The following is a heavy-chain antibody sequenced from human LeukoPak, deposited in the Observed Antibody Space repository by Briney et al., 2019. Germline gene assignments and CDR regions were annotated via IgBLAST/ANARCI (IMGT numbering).Heavy chain of an antibody. Sequence: PSETLSLTCTVSGGSISSSSYYWGWIRQPPGKGLEWIGYIYYSGSTNYNPSLKSRVTISVDTSKNQFSLKLSSVTAADTAVYYCARKNPWGYFDYWGQGALVTVSS. CDR3: ARKNPWGYFDY. J-gene: IGHJ4*02. V-gene: IGHV4-61*05. CDR1: GGSISSSSYY. CDR2: IYYSGST. D-gene: IGHD7-27*01.